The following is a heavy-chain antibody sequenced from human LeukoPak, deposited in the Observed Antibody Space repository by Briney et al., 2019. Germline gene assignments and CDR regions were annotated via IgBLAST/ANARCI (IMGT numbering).Heavy chain of an antibody. V-gene: IGHV3-21*01. CDR3: ATDCSSTSCYTGDY. J-gene: IGHJ4*02. CDR2: ISSSSSYI. D-gene: IGHD2-2*02. CDR1: GFTFSSYS. Sequence: GSLRLSCAASGFTFSSYSMNWVRQAPGKGLEWVSSISSSSSYIYYADSVKRRFTISSDNANNSLYLQMNSLRAEDTAVYYCATDCSSTSCYTGDYWGQGTLVTVSS.